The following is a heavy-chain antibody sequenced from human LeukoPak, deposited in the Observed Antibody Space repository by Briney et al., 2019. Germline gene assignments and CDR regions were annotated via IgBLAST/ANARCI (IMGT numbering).Heavy chain of an antibody. Sequence: GSLRLSCAASGFNIGPYAMYWVRQGPGRGLEWVSVIKADGSGTFYSDSVRGRFTTSRDNSKNSLYLQMSSLTSDDTALYYCATWAFYHNLDVWGQGTTVAVSS. CDR2: IKADGSGT. D-gene: IGHD2/OR15-2a*01. CDR3: ATWAFYHNLDV. J-gene: IGHJ6*02. CDR1: GFNIGPYA. V-gene: IGHV3-43*02.